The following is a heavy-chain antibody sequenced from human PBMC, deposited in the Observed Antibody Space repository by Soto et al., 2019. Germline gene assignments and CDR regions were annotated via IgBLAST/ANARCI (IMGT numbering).Heavy chain of an antibody. D-gene: IGHD3-22*01. V-gene: IGHV4-31*03. J-gene: IGHJ4*02. CDR1: GGSISSGGYY. CDR2: IYYSGST. Sequence: PSETLSLTCTVSGGSISSGGYYWSWIRQHPGKGLEWIGYIYYSGSTYYDTSLKSRVTISVDTSKNQFSLKLSSVTAADTAVYYCAREDYYDSRIFDYWGQGTLVTVSS. CDR3: AREDYYDSRIFDY.